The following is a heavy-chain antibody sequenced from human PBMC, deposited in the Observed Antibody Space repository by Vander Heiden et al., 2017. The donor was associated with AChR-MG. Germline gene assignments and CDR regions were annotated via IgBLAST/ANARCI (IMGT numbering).Heavy chain of an antibody. CDR3: ARDLEVPSGYYYYYGMDV. D-gene: IGHD6-25*01. V-gene: IGHV4-4*02. CDR1: GASISSSNW. Sequence: QVQLQESGPGLVKPSGSLSLTSAASGASISSSNWWSWVRQQPGKGLEWIGEIYHSGSTNYNPSLKSRVTISVDKSKNQFSLKLSSVTAADTAVYYCARDLEVPSGYYYYYGMDVWGQGTTVTVSS. J-gene: IGHJ6*02. CDR2: IYHSGST.